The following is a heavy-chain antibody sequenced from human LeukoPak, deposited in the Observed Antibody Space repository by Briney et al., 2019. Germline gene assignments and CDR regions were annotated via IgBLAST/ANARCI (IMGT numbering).Heavy chain of an antibody. CDR1: GYTFTSYD. J-gene: IGHJ3*02. D-gene: IGHD6-13*01. V-gene: IGHV1-8*03. CDR3: AVAAANTRLGDALDI. Sequence: ASVKVSFKASGYTFTSYDINWVRQAPGQRLERMGWMNPNSGNTGYAQKFQGRVTITRNTSISTAYMELSSLRSEDTAVYYCAVAAANTRLGDALDIWGQGTMVTVSS. CDR2: MNPNSGNT.